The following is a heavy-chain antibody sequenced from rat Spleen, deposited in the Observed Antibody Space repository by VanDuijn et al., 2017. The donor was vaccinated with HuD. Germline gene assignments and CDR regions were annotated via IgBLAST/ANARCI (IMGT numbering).Heavy chain of an antibody. Sequence: EVQLVESDGGLVQPGRSLKLSCAASGFTFSDYYMAWVRQAPTKGLEWVATISYGDSSGHSGTYYRDSVRGRFTISRDDAKSTLSLQMDRLRSEDTATYYCARRHYGYTDYFDYWGQGVMVTVSS. CDR3: ARRHYGYTDYFDY. CDR2: ISYGDSSGHSGT. CDR1: GFTFSDYY. V-gene: IGHV5-29*01. J-gene: IGHJ2*01. D-gene: IGHD1-9*01.